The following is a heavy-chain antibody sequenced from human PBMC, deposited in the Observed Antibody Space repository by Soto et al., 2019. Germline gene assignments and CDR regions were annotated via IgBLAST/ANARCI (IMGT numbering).Heavy chain of an antibody. D-gene: IGHD5-18*01. J-gene: IGHJ4*02. V-gene: IGHV1-69*12. CDR3: ASGIQLWLRRINNGYSG. CDR1: GGTFSTYA. Sequence: VQLVQSGAEVKKPESSVKVSCKAPGGTFSTYAISWVRQAPGQGLEWMGGIIPMVGTANYAQRFQDRVTITADESTNTVYMELSSLRSEDTAVYFCASGIQLWLRRINNGYSGWGQGTLVTVSS. CDR2: IIPMVGTA.